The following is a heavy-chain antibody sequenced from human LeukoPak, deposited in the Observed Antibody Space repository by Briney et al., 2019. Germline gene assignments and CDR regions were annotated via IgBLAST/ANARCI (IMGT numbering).Heavy chain of an antibody. Sequence: SETLSLTCSVSGGSISGDYWSWIRQPPGKGLEWIGYMYYTGSTNYNPSFKSRVTISLATSKTQFSLKLNSVTPADTAVYYCARVSVVYGMDVWGQGTTITVSS. CDR3: ARVSVVYGMDV. J-gene: IGHJ6*01. CDR2: MYYTGST. V-gene: IGHV4-59*12. CDR1: GGSISGDY.